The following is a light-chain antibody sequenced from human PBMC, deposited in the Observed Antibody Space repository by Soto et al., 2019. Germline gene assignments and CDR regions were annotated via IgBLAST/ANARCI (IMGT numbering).Light chain of an antibody. CDR2: TTN. J-gene: IGLJ1*01. V-gene: IGLV1-44*01. Sequence: QSVLTQAHSASGTPGQRVTISCSGSSSNIGTSSVHWFQQLPGTAPKLLISTTNQRPSGVPERFSGSKSGTSASLAISGLQSEDEADYYCAACHDSLNGHVFRTGTKVTV. CDR1: SSNIGTSS. CDR3: AACHDSLNGHV.